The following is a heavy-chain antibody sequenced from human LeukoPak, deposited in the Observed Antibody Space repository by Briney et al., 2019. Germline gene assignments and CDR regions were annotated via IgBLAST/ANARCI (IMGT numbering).Heavy chain of an antibody. CDR2: ISSSSSYI. Sequence: GRSLRLSCAASGFTFSSYSMNWVRQAPGKGLEWVSSISSSSSYIYYADSVKGRFTISRDNAKNSLYLQMNSLRAEDTAVYYCARAQYSSSSSDWWFDPWGQGTLVTVSS. V-gene: IGHV3-21*01. J-gene: IGHJ5*02. CDR3: ARAQYSSSSSDWWFDP. D-gene: IGHD6-6*01. CDR1: GFTFSSYS.